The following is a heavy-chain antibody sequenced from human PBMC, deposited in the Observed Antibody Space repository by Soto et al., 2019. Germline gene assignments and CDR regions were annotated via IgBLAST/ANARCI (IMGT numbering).Heavy chain of an antibody. J-gene: IGHJ4*02. CDR1: GYRFINYW. V-gene: IGHV5-51*01. CDR2: IYPDDSDI. D-gene: IGHD4-17*01. CDR3: ARYLLGVTTPYFDY. Sequence: GESLKISCKGSGYRFINYWIGWVRQMPGKGLEWMGIIYPDDSDIRYSPSFQGQVTISADKSLSTAFLQWNSLRASDTAIYYCARYLLGVTTPYFDYWGQGTLVTVSS.